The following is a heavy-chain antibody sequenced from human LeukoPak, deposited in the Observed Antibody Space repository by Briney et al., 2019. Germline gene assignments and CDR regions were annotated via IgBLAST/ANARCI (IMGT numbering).Heavy chain of an antibody. CDR3: ARHLSVGATNSFDY. V-gene: IGHV4-39*01. D-gene: IGHD1-26*01. Sequence: SETLSLTRTVSGGSISSGSYYWSWIRQPPGKGLEWIGEINHSGSTNYNPSLKSRVTISVDTSKNQFSLKLSSVTAADTAVYYCARHLSVGATNSFDYWGQGTLVTVSS. CDR2: INHSGST. CDR1: GGSISSGSYY. J-gene: IGHJ4*02.